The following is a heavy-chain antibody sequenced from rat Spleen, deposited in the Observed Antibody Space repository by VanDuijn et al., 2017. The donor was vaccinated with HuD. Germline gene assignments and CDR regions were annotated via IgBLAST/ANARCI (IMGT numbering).Heavy chain of an antibody. CDR3: ARPFGYNGYWYFDF. J-gene: IGHJ1*01. CDR1: GFTFSDYD. Sequence: EVQLMESGGGLVQPGRSMKLSCAASGFTFSDYDMSWVRQAPRKSLEWVATINYDGSSIYYRDTEKGRFTISRENAKSTLYLQMDSLRSEDTATYYCARPFGYNGYWYFDFWVPGTMVTVSS. V-gene: IGHV5-7*01. CDR2: INYDGSSI. D-gene: IGHD1-9*01.